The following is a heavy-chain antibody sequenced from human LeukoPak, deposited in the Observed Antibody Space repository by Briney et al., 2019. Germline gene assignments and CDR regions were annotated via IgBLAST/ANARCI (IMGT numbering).Heavy chain of an antibody. V-gene: IGHV4-4*09. CDR3: ARRVWGMATMFLGDYYYYYMDV. D-gene: IGHD5-24*01. CDR1: GGSISSYY. Sequence: PSETLSLTCTVSGGSISSYYWSWIRQPPGKGLEWIGYIYTSGSTNYNPSLKSRVTISVDTSKNQFSLKLSSVTAADTAVYYCARRVWGMATMFLGDYYYYYMDVWGKGTTVTVSS. CDR2: IYTSGST. J-gene: IGHJ6*03.